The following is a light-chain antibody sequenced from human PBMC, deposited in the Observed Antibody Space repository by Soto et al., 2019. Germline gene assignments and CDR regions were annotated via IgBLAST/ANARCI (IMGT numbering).Light chain of an antibody. CDR2: FAF. J-gene: IGKJ4*01. V-gene: IGKV1-12*01. CDR3: QQAHSLPRT. Sequence: DIQMTQSPSSVSASVGDRVTITCRASQDINSRLAWYQQKPGKAPKLLIYFAFNLESGVPSRFIGSGSGTDFTRTITSLQPEDFATYDCQQAHSLPRTFGGRTKVEIK. CDR1: QDINSR.